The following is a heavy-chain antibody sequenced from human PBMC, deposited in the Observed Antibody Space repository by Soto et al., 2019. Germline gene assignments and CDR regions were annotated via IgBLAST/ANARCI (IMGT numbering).Heavy chain of an antibody. D-gene: IGHD2-2*01. CDR3: AREVIVVVPAAKGWFDP. CDR1: GGTFSSYA. J-gene: IGHJ5*02. Sequence: ASVKVSCKASGGTFSSYAISWVRQAPGQGLEWMGGIIPIFGTANYAQKFQGRVTITADESTSTAYMELSSLRSEDTAVYYCAREVIVVVPAAKGWFDPWGQGTLVTAPQ. V-gene: IGHV1-69*13. CDR2: IIPIFGTA.